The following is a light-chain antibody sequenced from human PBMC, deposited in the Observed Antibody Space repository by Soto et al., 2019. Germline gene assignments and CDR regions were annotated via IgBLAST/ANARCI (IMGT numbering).Light chain of an antibody. CDR2: DVT. Sequence: QSVLTQPASVSGSPGQSITISCTGTSSDVGGYNYVSWFQQHPGKAPKLMIYDVTNRPSGVSNRFSGSKSGSTASLTISGLQAEDEADYYCFSYTTSDTWVFGGGTKVTVL. V-gene: IGLV2-14*01. CDR1: SSDVGGYNY. J-gene: IGLJ3*02. CDR3: FSYTTSDTWV.